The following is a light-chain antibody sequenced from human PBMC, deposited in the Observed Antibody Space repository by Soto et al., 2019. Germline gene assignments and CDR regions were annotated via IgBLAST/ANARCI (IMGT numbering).Light chain of an antibody. CDR1: QTVRNNY. Sequence: EFVLTQSPGPLSLSPGERSTLSCMASQTVRNNYLAWYQQKPGQAPRLLIYDASSRATGIPDRFSGGGSGTDFTLTISRLEPEDFAVYYCQQFSSCPLTFGGGTKVDIK. CDR2: DAS. V-gene: IGKV3-20*01. CDR3: QQFSSCPLT. J-gene: IGKJ4*01.